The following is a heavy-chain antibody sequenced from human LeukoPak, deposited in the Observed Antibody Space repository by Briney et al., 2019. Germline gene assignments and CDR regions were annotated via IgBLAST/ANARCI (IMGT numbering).Heavy chain of an antibody. CDR1: GFTFSSYG. J-gene: IGHJ6*02. D-gene: IGHD4-17*01. Sequence: PGGSLRLSCAASGFTFSSYGMHWVRQAPGKGPEWVAVIWYDGSNKYYADSVKGRFTISRDNSKNTLYLQMNSLRAEDTAVYYCARDYGDCGEWYYYYGMDVWGQGTTVTVSS. CDR3: ARDYGDCGEWYYYYGMDV. CDR2: IWYDGSNK. V-gene: IGHV3-33*01.